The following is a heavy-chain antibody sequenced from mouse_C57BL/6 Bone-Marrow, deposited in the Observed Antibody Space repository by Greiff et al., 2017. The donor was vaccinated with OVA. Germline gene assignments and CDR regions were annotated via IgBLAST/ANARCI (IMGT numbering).Heavy chain of an antibody. Sequence: VQLQQSGAELVKPGASVKLSCTASGFNIKDYYMHWVKQRTEQGLEWIGRIDPEDGETKSASKFQGKATITADKSSNTAYLQLSSLTSEDTGIYYCARCAYYDDDGYFDVWGTGTTVTVSS. J-gene: IGHJ1*03. D-gene: IGHD2-4*01. CDR2: IDPEDGET. V-gene: IGHV14-2*01. CDR1: GFNIKDYY. CDR3: ARCAYYDDDGYFDV.